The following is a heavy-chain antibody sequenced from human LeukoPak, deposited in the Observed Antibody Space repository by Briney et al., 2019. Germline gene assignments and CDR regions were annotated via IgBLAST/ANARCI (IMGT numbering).Heavy chain of an antibody. J-gene: IGHJ4*02. V-gene: IGHV1-3*01. D-gene: IGHD2-8*01. Sequence: ASVKVSCKASGYTFTSYAMHWVRQAPGQRLEWMGWINAGNGNTKYSQKFQGRVTITRDASADTAYMELSSLRSEDTAVYYCARLKYCTNGVCYAGFDYWGQGTLVTVSS. CDR3: ARLKYCTNGVCYAGFDY. CDR1: GYTFTSYA. CDR2: INAGNGNT.